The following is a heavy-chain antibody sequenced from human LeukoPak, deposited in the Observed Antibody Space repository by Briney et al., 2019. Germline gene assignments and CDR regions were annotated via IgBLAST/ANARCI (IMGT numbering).Heavy chain of an antibody. D-gene: IGHD5-18*01. CDR2: ISSSSTYI. CDR1: GFTFGSYS. Sequence: GGSLGLSCAASGFTFGSYSINWVRQAPGKGLEWVSSISSSSTYINYADSVKGRFTISRDNAKNSLYLQMNSLRAEDTAVYYCARGKYGYSYFEYWGQGTLVTVSS. V-gene: IGHV3-21*01. CDR3: ARGKYGYSYFEY. J-gene: IGHJ4*02.